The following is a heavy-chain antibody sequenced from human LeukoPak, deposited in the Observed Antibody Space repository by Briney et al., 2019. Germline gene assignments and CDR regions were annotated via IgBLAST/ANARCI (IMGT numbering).Heavy chain of an antibody. CDR2: IYPGDSDT. CDR1: GYSFTSYW. Sequence: GESLKISCKGSGYSFTSYWIGWVRQMPGKGLEWMGIIYPGDSDTRYSPSFQGQVTTSADKSISTAYLQWSSLKASDTAMYYCARHAAGYCSGGSCHLTYNWFDPWGQGTLVTVSS. J-gene: IGHJ5*02. CDR3: ARHAAGYCSGGSCHLTYNWFDP. V-gene: IGHV5-51*01. D-gene: IGHD2-15*01.